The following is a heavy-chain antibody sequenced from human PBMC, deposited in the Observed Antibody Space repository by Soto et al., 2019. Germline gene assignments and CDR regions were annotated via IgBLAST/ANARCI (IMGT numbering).Heavy chain of an antibody. D-gene: IGHD4-17*01. CDR1: GFTFSSYG. CDR2: IWYDGSNK. Sequence: GGSLRLSCAASGFTFSSYGMHWVRQAPGKGLEWVAVIWYDGSNKYYADSVKGRFTISRDNSKNTLYLQMNSLRAEDTAVYYCARAGDFTVTTMEGDYYYYYYMDVWGKGTTVTVSS. V-gene: IGHV3-33*01. CDR3: ARAGDFTVTTMEGDYYYYYYMDV. J-gene: IGHJ6*03.